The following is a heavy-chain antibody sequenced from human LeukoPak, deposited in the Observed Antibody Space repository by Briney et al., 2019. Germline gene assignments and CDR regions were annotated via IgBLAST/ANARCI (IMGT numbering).Heavy chain of an antibody. V-gene: IGHV3-48*01. J-gene: IGHJ4*02. CDR3: ATESGTYSGTCFDY. CDR2: ISSTSNTM. Sequence: GGSLRLSCAASGFTFSSYNMNWVRQAPGKGPEWISYISSTSNTMYYADSVKGRFTISRDNAKNSLYLQMNSLRAEDTAVYYCATESGTYSGTCFDYWGQGTLVTVSS. D-gene: IGHD1-26*01. CDR1: GFTFSSYN.